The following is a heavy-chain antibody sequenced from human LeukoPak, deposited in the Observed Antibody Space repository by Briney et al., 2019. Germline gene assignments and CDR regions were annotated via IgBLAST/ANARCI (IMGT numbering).Heavy chain of an antibody. Sequence: GGSLRLSCAASGFTFTDYYMSWIRQAPGKGLEWISYIGDSGSPIYYADSVKGRLTISRDNAKNSLYLQMNNLRAEDTAVYYCARGAGPLFDPWGQGTLVTVSS. CDR3: ARGAGPLFDP. CDR1: GFTFTDYY. V-gene: IGHV3-11*01. J-gene: IGHJ5*02. CDR2: IGDSGSPI.